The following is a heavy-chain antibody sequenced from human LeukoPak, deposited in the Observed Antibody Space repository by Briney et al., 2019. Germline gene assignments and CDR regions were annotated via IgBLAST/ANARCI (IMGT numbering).Heavy chain of an antibody. V-gene: IGHV3-74*01. D-gene: IGHD6-13*01. Sequence: GGSLRLSCAASGFMLSSTWMHWVRQAPGKGLVWVSRINSDATSTSYADSVRGRFTISRDDAKNTMYLQMNSLRAEDTTMYYCVRGSPGYSSSWHAYWGQGTLVTVSS. CDR2: INSDATST. CDR1: GFMLSSTW. J-gene: IGHJ4*02. CDR3: VRGSPGYSSSWHAY.